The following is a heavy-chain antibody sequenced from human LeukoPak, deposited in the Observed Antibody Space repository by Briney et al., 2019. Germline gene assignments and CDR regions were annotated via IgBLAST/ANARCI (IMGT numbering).Heavy chain of an antibody. Sequence: GGSLRLSCAASGFTFSRYGMHWVRQAPGKGLEWVAVISYDGSNKYYADSVKGRFTISRDNSKNTLYLQMNSLRAEDTAVYYCAKDHPRSGSYYNGLDYWGQGTLVTVSS. CDR1: GFTFSRYG. CDR3: AKDHPRSGSYYNGLDY. D-gene: IGHD3-10*01. CDR2: ISYDGSNK. J-gene: IGHJ4*02. V-gene: IGHV3-30*18.